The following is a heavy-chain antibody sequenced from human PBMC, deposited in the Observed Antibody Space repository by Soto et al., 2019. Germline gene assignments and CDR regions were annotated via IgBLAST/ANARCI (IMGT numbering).Heavy chain of an antibody. CDR3: ARVSPSLAAADY. V-gene: IGHV3-30-3*01. J-gene: IGHJ4*02. CDR1: GFTFSSYA. CDR2: ISYDGSNK. D-gene: IGHD6-13*01. Sequence: GGSLRLSCAAFGFTFSSYAMHWVRQAPGKGLEWVAVISYDGSNKYYADSVKGRFTISRDNSKNTLYLQMNSLRAEDTAVYYCARVSPSLAAADYWGQGTLVTVSS.